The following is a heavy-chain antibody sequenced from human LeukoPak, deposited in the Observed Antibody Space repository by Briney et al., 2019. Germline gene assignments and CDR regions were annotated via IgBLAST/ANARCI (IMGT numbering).Heavy chain of an antibody. J-gene: IGHJ4*02. CDR2: ISLSGST. CDR3: AAMVRGVIAYFDY. D-gene: IGHD3-10*01. V-gene: IGHV4-4*02. Sequence: SETLSLTCAVSGGSISSSGNWWSWVRQPPGKGLEWIGEISLSGSTNYNPSLKSRVTISVDKTKSQFSLKLSSVTAADTAVYYCAAMVRGVIAYFDYWGQGTLVTVSS. CDR1: GGSISSSGNW.